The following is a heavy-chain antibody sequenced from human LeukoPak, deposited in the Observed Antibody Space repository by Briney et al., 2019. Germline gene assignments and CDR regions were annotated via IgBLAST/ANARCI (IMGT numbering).Heavy chain of an antibody. CDR3: ARVRGNSCDY. CDR2: IRGDTGDT. J-gene: IGHJ4*02. D-gene: IGHD6-13*01. V-gene: IGHV1-2*02. CDR1: GYTLSDYY. Sequence: ASVTISRKTSGYTLSDYYMHWVRQAPGQGLEWMGWIRGDTGDTDSPKKFQGRVTMTRDTSTNTAYLELSRLRYDDTAIYFCARVRGNSCDYWGQGTLVTVSS.